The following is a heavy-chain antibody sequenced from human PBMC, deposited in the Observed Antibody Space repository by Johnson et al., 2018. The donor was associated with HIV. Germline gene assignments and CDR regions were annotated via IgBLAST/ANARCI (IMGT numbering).Heavy chain of an antibody. D-gene: IGHD3-3*01. Sequence: QLVESGGVVVQPGGSLRLSCAASGFTFDDYTMHWVRQAPGKGLEWVSLISWDGGSTYYADSVKGRFTISRDNSKNSLYLQMNSLRTEDTALYYCARDLYDFWSASPGSDAFDIWGQGTMVTVSS. CDR1: GFTFDDYT. J-gene: IGHJ3*02. V-gene: IGHV3-43*01. CDR3: ARDLYDFWSASPGSDAFDI. CDR2: ISWDGGST.